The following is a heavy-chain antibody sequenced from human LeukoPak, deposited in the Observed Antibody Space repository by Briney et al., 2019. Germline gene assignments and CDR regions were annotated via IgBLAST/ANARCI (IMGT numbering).Heavy chain of an antibody. CDR3: ARGRWGACSSTSCPPGDH. D-gene: IGHD2-2*01. CDR2: IIPIFGTA. CDR1: GGTFSSYA. Sequence: SVKVSCKASGGTFSSYAISWVRQAPGQGLEWMGGIIPIFGTANYAQKFQGRVTITADESTSTAYMELSSLRSEDTAVYYCARGRWGACSSTSCPPGDHWGQGTLVTVSS. J-gene: IGHJ5*02. V-gene: IGHV1-69*01.